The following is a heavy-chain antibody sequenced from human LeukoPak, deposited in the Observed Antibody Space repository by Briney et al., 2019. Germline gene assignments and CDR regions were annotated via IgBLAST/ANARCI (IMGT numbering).Heavy chain of an antibody. J-gene: IGHJ5*02. CDR2: IKQDASEK. D-gene: IGHD1-14*01. Sequence: GGSLRLTCAASGLTFSDFWMSWVRQAPGKGLEWVANIKQDASEKYYVDSVKGRFTISRDNAENSLYLQMNSLRTEDTAVYYCAREMGATTPWGQGTLVTVSS. CDR1: GLTFSDFW. V-gene: IGHV3-7*01. CDR3: AREMGATTP.